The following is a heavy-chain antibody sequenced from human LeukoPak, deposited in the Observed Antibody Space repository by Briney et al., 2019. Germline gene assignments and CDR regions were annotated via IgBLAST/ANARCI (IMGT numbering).Heavy chain of an antibody. CDR2: IYYSGST. Sequence: SETLSLTCTASGGSISSYYWSWIRQPPGKGLEWIGNIYYSGSTNYNPSLKSRVTISVDTSKNQFSLKLSSVTAADTAVHYCARETSQKGAHYMDVWGKGTTVTISS. CDR1: GGSISSYY. J-gene: IGHJ6*03. V-gene: IGHV4-59*01. CDR3: ARETSQKGAHYMDV. D-gene: IGHD3-16*01.